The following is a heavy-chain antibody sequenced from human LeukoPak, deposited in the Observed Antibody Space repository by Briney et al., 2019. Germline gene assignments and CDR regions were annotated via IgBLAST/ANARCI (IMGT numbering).Heavy chain of an antibody. D-gene: IGHD2-2*01. J-gene: IGHJ6*02. CDR1: GYTFTGYY. Sequence: ASVKVSCKASGYTFTGYYMHWVRQAPGQGLEWMGWINPNSGGTNYAQKFQGRVTMTRDTSISTAYMELSRLRSDDTAVYYCAGGSIVVVPAAYYYYGMDVWGQGTTATVSS. CDR2: INPNSGGT. V-gene: IGHV1-2*02. CDR3: AGGSIVVVPAAYYYYGMDV.